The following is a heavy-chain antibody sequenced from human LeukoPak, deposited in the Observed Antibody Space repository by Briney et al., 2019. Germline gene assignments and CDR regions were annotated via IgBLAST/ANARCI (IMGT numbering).Heavy chain of an antibody. CDR1: GYRFTSYW. Sequence: GESLKISCKGSGYRFTSYWIGWVRQMPGKGLEWMGIVYPVDSDTRYSPSFQGQVTLSADKSISTAYLQWTSLKASDTAMYYCARRGGSSGYNDYWGQGTLVTVSS. D-gene: IGHD6-19*01. J-gene: IGHJ4*02. CDR3: ARRGGSSGYNDY. CDR2: VYPVDSDT. V-gene: IGHV5-51*01.